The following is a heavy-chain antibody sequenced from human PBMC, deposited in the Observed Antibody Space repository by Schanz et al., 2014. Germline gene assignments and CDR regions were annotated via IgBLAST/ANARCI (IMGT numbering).Heavy chain of an antibody. D-gene: IGHD3-3*01. Sequence: QVQLVQSGAEVKKPGSSMKVSCKASGGTFNSYTITWVRQAPGQGLEWMGWITAYNGDTNYALKLQGRVTMTTDTSTGTAYMELRSLRSDDTAVYYCARGFDCWDRWGQGTLVIGSS. V-gene: IGHV1-18*01. CDR2: ITAYNGDT. CDR1: GGTFNSYT. J-gene: IGHJ4*02. CDR3: ARGFDCWDR.